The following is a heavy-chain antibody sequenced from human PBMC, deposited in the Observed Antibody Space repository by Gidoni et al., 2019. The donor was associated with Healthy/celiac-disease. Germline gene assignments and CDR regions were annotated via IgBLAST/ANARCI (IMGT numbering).Heavy chain of an antibody. CDR1: GGSISSYY. V-gene: IGHV4-59*08. J-gene: IGHJ4*02. CDR2: IYYSGST. Sequence: QVQLQESGPGLVKPSETPSRPCSVSGGSISSYYWSWIRPPPGKGLEWIGYIYYSGSTNYNPSLNSRVTISVDTSKNQFSLKLSSVTAADTAVYYCARQFGDPGYFAYWGQGTLVTVSS. CDR3: ARQFGDPGYFAY. D-gene: IGHD4-17*01.